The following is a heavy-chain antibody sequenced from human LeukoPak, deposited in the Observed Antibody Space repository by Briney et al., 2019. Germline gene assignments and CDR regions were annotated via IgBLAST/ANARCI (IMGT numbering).Heavy chain of an antibody. V-gene: IGHV1-2*02. CDR2: INPNSGGT. CDR3: AREGRYCSSTSCYEYYFDY. J-gene: IGHJ4*02. CDR1: GYTFTGYY. D-gene: IGHD2-2*01. Sequence: ASVKVSCKASGYTFTGYYMHWVRQAPGQGLEWMGWINPNSGGTNYAQKFQGRVTMTRDTSISTAYMELSRLRSDDTAVYYCAREGRYCSSTSCYEYYFDYWGQGTLVTVSS.